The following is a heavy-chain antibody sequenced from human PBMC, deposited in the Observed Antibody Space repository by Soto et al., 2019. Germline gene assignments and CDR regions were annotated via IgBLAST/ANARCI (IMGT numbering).Heavy chain of an antibody. V-gene: IGHV5-51*01. CDR2: IYPGDSDT. CDR1: GYSFTSYW. CDR3: AGHPPCGLDV. J-gene: IGHJ6*02. Sequence: XESLKISCKGSGYSFTSYWIGWVRQMPGKGLEWVGIIYPGDSDTGYSPSFQGQVTISGDKSISTAYLHLSSLKASDTAIYYCAGHPPCGLDVWGQGTTVTVSS.